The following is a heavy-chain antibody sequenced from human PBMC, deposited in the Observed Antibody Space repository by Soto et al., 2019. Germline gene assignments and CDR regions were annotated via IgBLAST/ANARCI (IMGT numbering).Heavy chain of an antibody. D-gene: IGHD2-2*01. CDR1: GGSIISGGYY. V-gene: IGHV4-31*02. Sequence: SETLSLTCTVSGGSIISGGYYWSWIRQHPGKGLEWIGCIYYSGSTYYNPSLKSRVTISLDTSKNQFSLKLSSVTAADTAVYYCARSASSTSSFDYWGQGTLVTVSS. J-gene: IGHJ4*02. CDR2: IYYSGST. CDR3: ARSASSTSSFDY.